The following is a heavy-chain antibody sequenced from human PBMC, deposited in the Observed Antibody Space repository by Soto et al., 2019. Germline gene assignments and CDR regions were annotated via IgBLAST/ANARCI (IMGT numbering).Heavy chain of an antibody. CDR1: GFTFSNAW. CDR3: TTDDPINRS. J-gene: IGHJ5*02. Sequence: GATLNLSSPASGFTFSNAWMSCVLQAPGKGLEWVGRIKSKTNGGTTDYAAPVIGRFTISRDDSKKTLYLQMNSLKTEDTAVYYCTTDDPINRSWGQGTLVTVSS. V-gene: IGHV3-15*01. CDR2: IKSKTNGGTT.